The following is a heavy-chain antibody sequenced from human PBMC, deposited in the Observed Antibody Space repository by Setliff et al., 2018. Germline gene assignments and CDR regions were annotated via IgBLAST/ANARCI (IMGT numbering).Heavy chain of an antibody. CDR2: IIPVFRTA. CDR1: GYTFTDFG. CDR3: ARDLNRWFGEFAFDI. Sequence: SVKVSCKASGYTFTDFGVNWVRQAPGQGLEWMGRIIPVFRTAKYAQKFQGRVTITADESTRTAYMELSSVRFEDTAVYYCARDLNRWFGEFAFDIWGQGTMVTVSS. D-gene: IGHD3-10*01. J-gene: IGHJ3*02. V-gene: IGHV1-69*13.